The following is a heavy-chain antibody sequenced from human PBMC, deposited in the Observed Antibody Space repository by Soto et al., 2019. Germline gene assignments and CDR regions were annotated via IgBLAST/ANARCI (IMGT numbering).Heavy chain of an antibody. D-gene: IGHD3-22*01. J-gene: IGHJ6*02. Sequence: SETRSLTCAVSGYSITRSSWWCCIRQPPGKGLEWIGNIYYSGSTFYNLSLESRVTMSVDMSKNQFSLKLSSVTAVDTAVYYCVRSLYDSSGYVHGMDVWGQGTTVTVSS. CDR1: GYSITRSSW. V-gene: IGHV4-28*01. CDR2: IYYSGST. CDR3: VRSLYDSSGYVHGMDV.